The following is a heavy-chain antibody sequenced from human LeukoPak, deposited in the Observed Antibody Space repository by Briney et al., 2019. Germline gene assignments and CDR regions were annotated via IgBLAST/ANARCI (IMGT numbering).Heavy chain of an antibody. V-gene: IGHV3-23*01. CDR2: ITNSGDTT. D-gene: IGHD4-11*01. J-gene: IGHJ4*02. CDR1: GFTFASYA. Sequence: PGGSLGLSCAASGFTFASYAMRWVRQAPGKGLEWVSSITNSGDTTYYADSVKGRFTISRDNSKNTLYLQMNSLRAEDTALYYCADSNYWYPVDYWGQGTLVTVSS. CDR3: ADSNYWYPVDY.